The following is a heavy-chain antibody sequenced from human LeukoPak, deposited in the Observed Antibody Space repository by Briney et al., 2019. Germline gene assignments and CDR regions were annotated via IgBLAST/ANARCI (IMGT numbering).Heavy chain of an antibody. CDR3: ATRETAMQDY. CDR1: GFTFSSYW. CDR2: INQDGRGD. D-gene: IGHD2-2*01. J-gene: IGHJ4*02. Sequence: RGSLRLSCAASGFTFSSYWMSWVRQAPGKGLEWVANINQDGRGDYYADSVRGRFTISRDNAKNSLYLQMNSLRAEDTAVYYCATRETAMQDYWGQGTLVTVSS. V-gene: IGHV3-7*01.